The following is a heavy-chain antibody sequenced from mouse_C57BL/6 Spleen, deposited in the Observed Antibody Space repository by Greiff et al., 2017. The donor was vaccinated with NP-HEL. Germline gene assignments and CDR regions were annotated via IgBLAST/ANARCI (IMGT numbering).Heavy chain of an antibody. J-gene: IGHJ3*01. CDR3: ARAGTTVVAPFAY. CDR1: GYSITSGYY. CDR2: ISYDGSN. D-gene: IGHD1-1*01. V-gene: IGHV3-6*01. Sequence: EVKLLESGPGLVKPSQSLSLTCSVTGYSITSGYYWNWIRQFPGNKLEWMGYISYDGSNNYNPSLKNRISITSDTSKNQFFLKLNSVTTEDTATYYCARAGTTVVAPFAYWGQGTLVTVSA.